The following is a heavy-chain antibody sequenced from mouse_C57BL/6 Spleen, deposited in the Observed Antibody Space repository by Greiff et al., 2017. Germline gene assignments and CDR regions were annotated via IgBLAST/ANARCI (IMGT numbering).Heavy chain of an antibody. V-gene: IGHV1-22*01. Sequence: EVQLQQSGPELVKPGASVKMSCKASGYTFTDYNMHWVKQSHGKSLEWIGYINPNNGGTSYNQKFKGKATLTVNKSSSTAYMELRSLTSEDSAVYYCARVIYYGSSDDWYFDVWGTGTTVTVSS. CDR1: GYTFTDYN. CDR2: INPNNGGT. J-gene: IGHJ1*03. CDR3: ARVIYYGSSDDWYFDV. D-gene: IGHD1-1*01.